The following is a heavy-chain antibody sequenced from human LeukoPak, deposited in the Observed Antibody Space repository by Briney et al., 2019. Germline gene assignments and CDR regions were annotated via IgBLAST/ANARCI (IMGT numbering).Heavy chain of an antibody. J-gene: IGHJ4*02. Sequence: GGSLRLSCAASGFTFSNACMSWVRQAPGKGLEWVGHIKSKADGGTTDFAAPVKGRFTISRDDSKNTLFLQMNSLRTEDTAVYYCTTGTWIQLWLADYWGQGALVTVSS. D-gene: IGHD5-18*01. CDR3: TTGTWIQLWLADY. CDR1: GFTFSNAC. V-gene: IGHV3-15*01. CDR2: IKSKADGGTT.